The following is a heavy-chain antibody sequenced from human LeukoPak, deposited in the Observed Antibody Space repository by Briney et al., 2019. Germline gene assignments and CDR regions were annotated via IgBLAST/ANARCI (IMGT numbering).Heavy chain of an antibody. Sequence: QPGRSLRLSCATSGFNFHIYAMSWVRQPPGKGLEWVSTITYPTETYHADSVQGRFTISRDHSRNTLFLQMNTLRADDTALYYCAKDAISGNSQYDFFDVWGRGTMVIVSS. D-gene: IGHD1-7*01. CDR3: AKDAISGNSQYDFFDV. CDR1: GFNFHIYA. J-gene: IGHJ3*01. V-gene: IGHV3-23*01. CDR2: ITYPTET.